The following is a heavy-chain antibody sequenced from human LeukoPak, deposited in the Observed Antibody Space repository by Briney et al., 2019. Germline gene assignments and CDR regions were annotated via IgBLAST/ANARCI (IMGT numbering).Heavy chain of an antibody. Sequence: ASVKVSCKSSGYTFTVYNMHWVRQAPGQGLEWMGWINPNSGGTNNAQNFQGSVTRTRDTSISTAYMELSRLRSDDTAVYYCARVGAAGTREYYFDYWGQGTLVTVSS. CDR1: GYTFTVYN. V-gene: IGHV1-2*02. CDR2: INPNSGGT. J-gene: IGHJ4*02. D-gene: IGHD6-13*01. CDR3: ARVGAAGTREYYFDY.